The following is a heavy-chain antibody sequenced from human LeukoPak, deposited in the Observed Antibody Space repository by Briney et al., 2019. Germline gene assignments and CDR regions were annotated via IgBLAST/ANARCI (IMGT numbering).Heavy chain of an antibody. CDR3: ARAPSYDILTGYYPA. CDR1: GFTFSSYA. J-gene: IGHJ5*02. Sequence: PGGSLRLSCAASGFTFSSYAMHWVRQAPGKGLGWVAVISYDGSNKYYADSVKGRFTISRDNSKNTLYLQMNSLRAEDTAVYYCARAPSYDILTGYYPAWGQGTLVTVSS. D-gene: IGHD3-9*01. CDR2: ISYDGSNK. V-gene: IGHV3-30*04.